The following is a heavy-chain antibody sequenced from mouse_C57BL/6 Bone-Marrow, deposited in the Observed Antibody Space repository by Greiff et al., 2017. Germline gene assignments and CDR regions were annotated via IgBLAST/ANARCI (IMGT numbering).Heavy chain of an antibody. CDR3: ARHGGITDSMDY. V-gene: IGHV5-2*01. D-gene: IGHD2-4*01. CDR2: INSAGGST. CDR1: EYEFPSHD. J-gene: IGHJ4*01. Sequence: EVQGVESGGGLVQPGESLKLSCESTEYEFPSHDMSWVRQTPEKRLELVAAINSAGGSTYYPDNMERRFTISRDNTKKTLYLQMSSLRSEDTALYYCARHGGITDSMDYWGQGTSDTVST.